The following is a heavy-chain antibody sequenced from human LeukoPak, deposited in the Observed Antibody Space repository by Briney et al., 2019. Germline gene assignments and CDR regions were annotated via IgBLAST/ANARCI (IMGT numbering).Heavy chain of an antibody. V-gene: IGHV5-51*01. D-gene: IGHD3-22*01. CDR3: ARLRYYDSSGYPLALDY. J-gene: IGHJ4*02. Sequence: GESLKISCKGSGYSFTSYWIGWVRQMPGKGLEWMGIIYPGGSDTRYSPSFQGQVTISADKSISTAYLQWSSLKASDTAMYYCARLRYYDSSGYPLALDYWGQGTLVTVSS. CDR2: IYPGGSDT. CDR1: GYSFTSYW.